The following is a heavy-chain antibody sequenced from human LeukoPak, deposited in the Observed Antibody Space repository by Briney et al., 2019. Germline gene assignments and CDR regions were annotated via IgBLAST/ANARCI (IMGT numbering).Heavy chain of an antibody. D-gene: IGHD3-22*01. CDR2: ISSSSSTI. CDR1: GFTFSSYE. J-gene: IGHJ6*02. CDR3: ARDCNHHDSSGYGYYYYGMDV. Sequence: PGGSLRLSCAASGFTFSSYEMNWVRQAPGKGLEWVSYISSSSSTIYYADSVKGRFTISRDNAKNSLYLQMNSLRAEDTAVYYCARDCNHHDSSGYGYYYYGMDVWGQGTTVTVSS. V-gene: IGHV3-48*03.